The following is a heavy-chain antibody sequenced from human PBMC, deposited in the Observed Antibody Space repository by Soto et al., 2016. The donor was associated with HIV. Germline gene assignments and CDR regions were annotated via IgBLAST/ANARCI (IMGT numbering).Heavy chain of an antibody. CDR2: ISAYNANT. J-gene: IGHJ2*01. Sequence: QVQLVQSGGEVKKPGASVKVSCKASGYTFMNSGISWVRQAPGQGLEWMGWISAYNANTNYAQKFQGRVTMTKDTSTSTAYMELRGLRSDDTAVYYCARNRSFYDSRGSGFGTFDLVGPGTLVTVSS. V-gene: IGHV1-18*01. CDR1: GYTFMNSG. CDR3: ARNRSFYDSRGSGFGTFDL. D-gene: IGHD3-22*01.